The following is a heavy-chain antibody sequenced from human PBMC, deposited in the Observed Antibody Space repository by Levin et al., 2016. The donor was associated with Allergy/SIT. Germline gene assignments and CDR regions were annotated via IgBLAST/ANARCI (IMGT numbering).Heavy chain of an antibody. D-gene: IGHD5-12*01. CDR2: INAGNGNT. V-gene: IGHV1-3*01. J-gene: IGHJ4*02. Sequence: WVRQAPGQRLEWMGWINAGNGNTKYSQKFQGRITITRDTSASTAYMELSSLRSEDTAVYYCARDHGYSGYDYYFDYWGQGTLVTVSS. CDR3: ARDHGYSGYDYYFDY.